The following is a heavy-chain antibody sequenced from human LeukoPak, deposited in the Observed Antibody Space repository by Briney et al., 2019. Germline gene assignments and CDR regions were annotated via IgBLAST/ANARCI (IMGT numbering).Heavy chain of an antibody. V-gene: IGHV4-4*02. CDR2: IYHSGST. D-gene: IGHD5-12*01. CDR3: ASSYSGYDS. J-gene: IGHJ5*02. Sequence: SETLSLTCAVSGGSISSSNWWSWVRHPPGEGLEWIGEIYHSGSTNYNPYPKSQVIISVDKSKNQFPLKLSSVPAADTAVYYCASSYSGYDSWGQGTLVTVSS. CDR1: GGSISSSNW.